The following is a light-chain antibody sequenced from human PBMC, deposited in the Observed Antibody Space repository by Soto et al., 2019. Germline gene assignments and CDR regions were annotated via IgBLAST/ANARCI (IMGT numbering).Light chain of an antibody. CDR3: QQADSFPIT. Sequence: DIQMTQSPSSVSASIGDRVTITCRASQDINGWLAWYQQKPGKAPKLLIYATSSWQSGVPSRFIGSGSVTDFALTITSLQPEDFATYYCQQADSFPITFAQGTRVEIK. J-gene: IGKJ2*01. V-gene: IGKV1-12*01. CDR1: QDINGW. CDR2: ATS.